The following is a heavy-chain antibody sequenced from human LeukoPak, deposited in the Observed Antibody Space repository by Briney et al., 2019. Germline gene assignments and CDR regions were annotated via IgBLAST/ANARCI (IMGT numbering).Heavy chain of an antibody. CDR3: AKYKGAALYFHYGMDV. Sequence: GGSLRLSCTASGFKFSNFVMNWVRQAPGKGLEWVAGILNDGSDKDYSDSVKGRSTISRDNSKNTVYLQMNSLGPEDTAVYYCAKYKGAALYFHYGMDVWGQGTTVIVSS. CDR2: ILNDGSDK. J-gene: IGHJ6*02. CDR1: GFKFSNFV. V-gene: IGHV3-30*18. D-gene: IGHD6-13*01.